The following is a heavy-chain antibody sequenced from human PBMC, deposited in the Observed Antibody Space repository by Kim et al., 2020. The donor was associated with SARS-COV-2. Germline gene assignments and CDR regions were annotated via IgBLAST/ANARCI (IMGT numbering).Heavy chain of an antibody. Sequence: GGSLRLSCAPSGFTFSSYSMNWVRQAPGKGLEWVSSISSSSSYIYYADSVKGRFTISRDNAKNSLYLQMNSLRAEDTAVYYCARGNFDWLLYGQGYFDYWGQGTLVTVSS. D-gene: IGHD3-9*01. CDR3: ARGNFDWLLYGQGYFDY. J-gene: IGHJ4*02. V-gene: IGHV3-21*01. CDR1: GFTFSSYS. CDR2: ISSSSSYI.